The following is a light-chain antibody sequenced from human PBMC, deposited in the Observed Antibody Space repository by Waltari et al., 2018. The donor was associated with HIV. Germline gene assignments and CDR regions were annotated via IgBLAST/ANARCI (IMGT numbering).Light chain of an antibody. CDR3: QSYDSSLGASV. J-gene: IGLJ3*02. Sequence: QSVLTQPPSVSGAPGRSVIITCTGNSSNIGAPYDVHWYQQLQGAAPKFLISVSTSGPSAGLDRLSVSKAGTSASLAIAGLQAGDEADYYCQSYDSSLGASVFGGGTKLTVL. V-gene: IGLV1-40*01. CDR2: VST. CDR1: SSNIGAPYD.